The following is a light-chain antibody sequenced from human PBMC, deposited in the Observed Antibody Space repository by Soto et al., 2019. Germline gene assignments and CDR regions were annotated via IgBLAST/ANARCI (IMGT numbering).Light chain of an antibody. CDR2: GAS. Sequence: EIVMTQSPATLSVSPGERATLSCRDSQSVSSNLAWYQQKPGQAPRLLIYGASTRATGIPARFRGSGSGTEFTLSISSLQSEDLAVYYCQQYNSWPPLTCGGGTKVEIK. CDR3: QQYNSWPPLT. J-gene: IGKJ4*01. CDR1: QSVSSN. V-gene: IGKV3-15*01.